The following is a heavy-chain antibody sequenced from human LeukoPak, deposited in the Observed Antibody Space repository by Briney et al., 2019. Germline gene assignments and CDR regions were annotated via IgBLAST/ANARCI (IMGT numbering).Heavy chain of an antibody. V-gene: IGHV3-7*01. J-gene: IGHJ4*02. CDR2: IKQDGTEK. D-gene: IGHD6-13*01. Sequence: GGSLRLSCAASGFTFTTYWMSWVRQAPGKGLEWVANIKQDGTEKYYVDSVMGRFTISRDNAKNSLYLQMNSLRAEDTAVYYCARDKAHLAAAGFIDYWGQGTLVTVSS. CDR3: ARDKAHLAAAGFIDY. CDR1: GFTFTTYW.